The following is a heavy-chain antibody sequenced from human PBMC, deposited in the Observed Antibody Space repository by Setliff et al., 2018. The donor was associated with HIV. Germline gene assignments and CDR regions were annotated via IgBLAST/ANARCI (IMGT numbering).Heavy chain of an antibody. J-gene: IGHJ5*02. CDR1: GGSISSYY. V-gene: IGHV4-4*09. CDR2: IYTSGST. Sequence: PSETLSLTCTVSGGSISSYYWSWIRQPPGKGLEWIGYIYTSGSTNYNPSLKSRFTISVDTSKNQFSLKLASVTAADTAVYYCARYRYYYDSSGYGRWFDPWGQGTLGTVSS. D-gene: IGHD3-22*01. CDR3: ARYRYYYDSSGYGRWFDP.